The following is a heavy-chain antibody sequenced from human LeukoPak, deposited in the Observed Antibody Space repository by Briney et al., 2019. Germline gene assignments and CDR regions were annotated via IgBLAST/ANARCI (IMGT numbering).Heavy chain of an antibody. J-gene: IGHJ6*02. D-gene: IGHD4-17*01. CDR3: ARAALVGGDPRLFYYSYGMDV. Sequence: GGSLRLSCAASGFTFTTYWMSWVRQAPGKVLEWVANINQDGSEKYYVDSVKGRFTISRDNAKNSLYLQMNSLRSEDTAVYYCARAALVGGDPRLFYYSYGMDVWGQGTTVTVSS. CDR2: INQDGSEK. V-gene: IGHV3-7*01. CDR1: GFTFTTYW.